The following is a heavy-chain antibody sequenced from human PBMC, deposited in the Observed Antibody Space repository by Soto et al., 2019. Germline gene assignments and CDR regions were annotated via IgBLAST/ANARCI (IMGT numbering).Heavy chain of an antibody. CDR3: AREPVVFQYYLDD. D-gene: IGHD3-22*01. Sequence: PGGPLRLPCAALGFTFTTNGMPWVPQAPGWGREWVAVICYYGSNKYYADSVKGRLTISRDKYKNSLYLQMTSLRAEDTAVYYCAREPVVFQYYLDDWGQGTLVTVSS. CDR2: ICYYGSNK. J-gene: IGHJ4*02. V-gene: IGHV3-33*01. CDR1: GFTFTTNG.